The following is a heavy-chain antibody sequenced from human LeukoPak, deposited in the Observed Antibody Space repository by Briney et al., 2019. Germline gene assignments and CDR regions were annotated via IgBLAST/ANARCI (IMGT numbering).Heavy chain of an antibody. Sequence: ASVKVSCKASGYTFTSYGISWVRQAPGQGLEWMGWISAYNGNTNYAQKFQGRVTMTTDTSTSTAYMELRSLRSDDTAVYYCARETNSGSYLFSNWFDPWGQGTLVTVSS. D-gene: IGHD1-26*01. J-gene: IGHJ5*02. CDR2: ISAYNGNT. CDR3: ARETNSGSYLFSNWFDP. CDR1: GYTFTSYG. V-gene: IGHV1-18*01.